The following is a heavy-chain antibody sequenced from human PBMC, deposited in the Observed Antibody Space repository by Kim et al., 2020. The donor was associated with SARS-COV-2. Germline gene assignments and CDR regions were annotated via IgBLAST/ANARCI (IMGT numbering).Heavy chain of an antibody. V-gene: IGHV5-10-1*01. D-gene: IGHD6-19*01. CDR1: GYSFSTYW. CDR3: ARQGRIGSGSPDY. J-gene: IGHJ4*02. CDR2: IDPGDSYT. Sequence: GESLKISCKASGYSFSTYWISWVRQMPGKGLEWMGRIDPGDSYTNYSPSFQGHVTILADKSISTAYLQWSSLKASDTAMYYCARQGRIGSGSPDYWGLGTLVTVSS.